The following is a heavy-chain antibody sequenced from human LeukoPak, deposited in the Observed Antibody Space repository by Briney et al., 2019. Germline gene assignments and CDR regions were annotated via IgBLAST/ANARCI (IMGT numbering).Heavy chain of an antibody. J-gene: IGHJ3*02. D-gene: IGHD6-19*01. V-gene: IGHV3-23*01. Sequence: GGSLRLSCAASGFNFNTYTMNWVRQAPGKGLEWVSAISGSGGSTYYADSVKGRFTISRDNSKNALYLQMNSLRAEDTAVYYCAKAIEQWLVRDGAFDIWGQGTMVTVSS. CDR1: GFNFNTYT. CDR3: AKAIEQWLVRDGAFDI. CDR2: ISGSGGST.